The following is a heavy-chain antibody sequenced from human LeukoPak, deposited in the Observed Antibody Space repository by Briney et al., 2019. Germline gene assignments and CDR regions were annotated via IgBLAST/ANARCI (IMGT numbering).Heavy chain of an antibody. D-gene: IGHD2-15*01. J-gene: IGHJ6*03. CDR2: ISYDGRNE. CDR1: GFTFSNYA. V-gene: IGHV3-30*01. CDR3: AREGHWVVHGFYYYYMDV. Sequence: GRSLRLSCAASGFTFSNYAMHWVRQAPGKGLEWVAMISYDGRNEFYADSVKGRFTISRDNSKNTLDLQMNILRAEDTAVYYCAREGHWVVHGFYYYYMDVWGKGTTVTVSS.